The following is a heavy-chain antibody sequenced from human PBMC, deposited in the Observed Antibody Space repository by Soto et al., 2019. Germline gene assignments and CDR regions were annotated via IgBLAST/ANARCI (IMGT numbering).Heavy chain of an antibody. D-gene: IGHD3-10*01. V-gene: IGHV3-21*01. CDR3: ARDPEAMVRGDKGGY. CDR2: ISSSSSYI. CDR1: GFTFSSYS. Sequence: RRLSCAASGFTFSSYSMNWVRQAPGKGLEWVSSISSSSSYIYYADSVKGRFTISRDNAKNSLYLQMNSLRAEDTAVYYCARDPEAMVRGDKGGYWGQGTLVTVSS. J-gene: IGHJ4*02.